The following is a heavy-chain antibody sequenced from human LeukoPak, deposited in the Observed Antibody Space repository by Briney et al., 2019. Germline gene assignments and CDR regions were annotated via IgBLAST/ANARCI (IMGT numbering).Heavy chain of an antibody. CDR1: GDSISTYY. CDR3: AREGRDYGSGSYYGWFDP. CDR2: VYYSGTT. Sequence: KSSETLSLTCTVSGDSISTYYWTWIRQPPGEGLEWIGYVYYSGTTNYNPSLKSRVTISVDTSKNQFSLKLSSVTAADTAVYYCAREGRDYGSGSYYGWFDPWGQGTLVTVSS. J-gene: IGHJ5*02. V-gene: IGHV4-59*12. D-gene: IGHD3-10*01.